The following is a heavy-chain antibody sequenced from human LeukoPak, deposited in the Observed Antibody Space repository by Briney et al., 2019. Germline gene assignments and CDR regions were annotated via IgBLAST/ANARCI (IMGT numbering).Heavy chain of an antibody. V-gene: IGHV4-34*01. CDR2: INHSGST. CDR1: GGSFSGYY. Sequence: SETLSLTCAVYGGSFSGYYWSWIRQPPGKGLEWIGEINHSGSTNYNPSLKSRVTISVDTSKNQFSLKLSSVTAADTAVYYCARRRSGYYYVRGWERRNWFDPWGQGTLVTVSS. J-gene: IGHJ5*02. CDR3: ARRRSGYYYVRGWERRNWFDP. D-gene: IGHD3-22*01.